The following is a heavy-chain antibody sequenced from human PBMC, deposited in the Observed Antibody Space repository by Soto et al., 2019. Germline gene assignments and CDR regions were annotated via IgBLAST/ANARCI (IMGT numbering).Heavy chain of an antibody. V-gene: IGHV4-59*08. CDR3: ARLGATKNRFDP. CDR1: GGSMSSYY. D-gene: IGHD5-12*01. Sequence: PSETLSLTCTVSGGSMSSYYWSCIRQPPGKGLEWIGYIYYSGSTNYNPSLKSRVTISVDTSKNQFSLKLSSVTAADTAVYYCARLGATKNRFDPWGQGTLVTSPQ. CDR2: IYYSGST. J-gene: IGHJ5*02.